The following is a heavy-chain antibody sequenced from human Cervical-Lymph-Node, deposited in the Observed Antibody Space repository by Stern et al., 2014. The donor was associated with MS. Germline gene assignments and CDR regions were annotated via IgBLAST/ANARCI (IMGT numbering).Heavy chain of an antibody. J-gene: IGHJ4*02. CDR1: GFTFRSYA. CDR3: ARDLITYYDFWSGQNPFDY. D-gene: IGHD3-3*01. CDR2: ITYYGNNI. Sequence: VKLEASGGGVVQPGRSLRLSCAASGFTFRSYAMHWVRQAQGKGLQWVAVITYYGNNIYYTDIANGRFNISRDNHKNTLYMQMNSLRAEDTAVYYCARDLITYYDFWSGQNPFDYWGQGTLVTVSS. V-gene: IGHV3-30-3*01.